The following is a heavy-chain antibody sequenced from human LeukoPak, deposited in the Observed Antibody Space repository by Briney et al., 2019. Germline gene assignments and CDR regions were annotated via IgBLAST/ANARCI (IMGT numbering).Heavy chain of an antibody. V-gene: IGHV3-48*04. CDR2: ISKSGNNI. CDR1: GFTFSSYS. J-gene: IGHJ4*02. D-gene: IGHD3-3*01. CDR3: ARSLYYGDDDNYFDY. Sequence: QPGGSLRLSCAASGFTFSSYSMNWVRQAPGKGLEWVSYISKSGNNIYYGDSVKGRFTISRDNAKNSLYLQMNSLRAEDTAVYYCARSLYYGDDDNYFDYWGQGTLVTVSS.